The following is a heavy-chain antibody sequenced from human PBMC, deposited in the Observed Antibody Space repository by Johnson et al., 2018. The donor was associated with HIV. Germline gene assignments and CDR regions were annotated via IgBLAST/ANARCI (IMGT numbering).Heavy chain of an antibody. CDR2: ISGGST. Sequence: VQLVESGGVLVQPGGSLRLSCAASGFTVSSNEMSWVRQAPGKGLEWVSSISGGSTYYADSRKGRFTLSSDNSKNTLYLQMNSLGAEDTAVYYCARGGHAVVAKPFGAFDIWGQGTMVTVSS. J-gene: IGHJ3*02. V-gene: IGHV3-38-3*01. D-gene: IGHD2-21*01. CDR3: ARGGHAVVAKPFGAFDI. CDR1: GFTVSSNE.